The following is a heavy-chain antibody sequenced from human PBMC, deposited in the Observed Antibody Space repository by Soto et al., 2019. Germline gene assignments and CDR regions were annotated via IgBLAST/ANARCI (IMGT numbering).Heavy chain of an antibody. CDR1: GFTFSSYA. V-gene: IGHV3-30-3*01. CDR2: ISYDGSNK. CDR3: AREQLDWYFDL. D-gene: IGHD6-6*01. J-gene: IGHJ2*01. Sequence: QVQLVESGGGVVQPGRSLRLSCAASGFTFSSYAMHWVRQAPGKGLEWVAVISYDGSNKYYADPVKGRFTISRDNSKNTLYLQMNSLRAEDTAVYYCAREQLDWYFDLWGRGTLVTVSS.